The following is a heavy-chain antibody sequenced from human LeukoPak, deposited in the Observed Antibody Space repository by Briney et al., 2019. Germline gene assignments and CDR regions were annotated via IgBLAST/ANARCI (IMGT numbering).Heavy chain of an antibody. V-gene: IGHV1-46*03. CDR2: INPSGGST. CDR1: AYTFTSYY. J-gene: IGHJ4*02. D-gene: IGHD2-2*01. Sequence: PSVKVSCKPSAYTFTSYYMHWVRHAPEQGLEWMGIINPSGGSTTYAQRFEGRVTMTRDTSTSTVYMELSSLRSDDTAVYYCARDLFTRGPSPSDYWGQGTLVTVSS. CDR3: ARDLFTRGPSPSDY.